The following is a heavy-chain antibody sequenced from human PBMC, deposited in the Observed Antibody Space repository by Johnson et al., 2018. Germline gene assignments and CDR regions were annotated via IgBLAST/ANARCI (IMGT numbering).Heavy chain of an antibody. CDR1: GFSFDDYA. CDR2: VSWNGDKI. J-gene: IGHJ2*01. D-gene: IGHD2-15*01. Sequence: VQLVESGGGLVRAGGSLRLYCAASGFSFDDYAMHWVRHAPGKGLEWVAGVSWNGDKIDYADSVKARFTLSRNNAKNSLYLQIDGLRAEDTALYYCVKDSGVVVDPWYFDLWGRGTLVTVSS. CDR3: VKDSGVVVDPWYFDL. V-gene: IGHV3-9*01.